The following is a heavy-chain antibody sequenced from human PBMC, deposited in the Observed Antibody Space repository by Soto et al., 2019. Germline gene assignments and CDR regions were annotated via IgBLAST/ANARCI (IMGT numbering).Heavy chain of an antibody. CDR1: GSTFTSYD. V-gene: IGHV1-8*01. Sequence: QVQLVQSGAEVKKPGASVKVSCKASGSTFTSYDINWVRQATGQGLEGMGWMTPNSGNTGYAQTFQGRDTMTRNTTISTAHMELSSLRSEGTAVYYCARGSVLGYCTNGVCLIDYWGQGTLVTVSS. D-gene: IGHD2-8*01. J-gene: IGHJ4*02. CDR3: ARGSVLGYCTNGVCLIDY. CDR2: MTPNSGNT.